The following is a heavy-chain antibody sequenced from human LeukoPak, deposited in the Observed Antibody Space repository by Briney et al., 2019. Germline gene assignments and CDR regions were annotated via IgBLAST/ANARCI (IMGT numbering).Heavy chain of an antibody. J-gene: IGHJ3*02. CDR3: AREMATRLHAFDI. D-gene: IGHD5-24*01. Sequence: VASVKVSCNASGYTFTSYYMHWVRQAPGQGLEWMGIINPSGGSTSYAQKFQGRVTMTRDTSTSTVHMELSSLRSEDTAMYYCAREMATRLHAFDIWGQGTMVTVSS. V-gene: IGHV1-46*03. CDR1: GYTFTSYY. CDR2: INPSGGST.